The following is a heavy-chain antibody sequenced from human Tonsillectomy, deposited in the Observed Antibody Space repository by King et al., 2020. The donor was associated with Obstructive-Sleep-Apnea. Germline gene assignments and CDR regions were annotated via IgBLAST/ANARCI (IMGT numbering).Heavy chain of an antibody. CDR3: AKARGYCNPVSCYNWFEP. CDR2: IYYTGST. V-gene: IGHV4-39*07. J-gene: IGHJ5*02. D-gene: IGHD2-15*01. CDR1: AGSISSSSYY. Sequence: QLQESGPGLVKPSETLSLTCTVSAGSISSSSYYWGWIRQSPGKGLEWIGNIYYTGSTYYNPSLKSRVTISIDTSKNQFSLKLSSVSAADTAVYYCAKARGYCNPVSCYNWFEPWGQGTQVTVSS.